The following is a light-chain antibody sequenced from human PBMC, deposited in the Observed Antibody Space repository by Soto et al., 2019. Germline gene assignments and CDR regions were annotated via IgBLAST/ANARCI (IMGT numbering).Light chain of an antibody. J-gene: IGKJ4*01. Sequence: EIVLTQSPGTLTLSPGERATLSCRASQSVGRNYLAWYQQKPGQAPRLLIYGASSRATGIPDRFSGSGSGTDFTLTLSRPEPEDFAVYYCQQYASSPLTFGGGTKVEIK. CDR2: GAS. V-gene: IGKV3-20*01. CDR3: QQYASSPLT. CDR1: QSVGRNY.